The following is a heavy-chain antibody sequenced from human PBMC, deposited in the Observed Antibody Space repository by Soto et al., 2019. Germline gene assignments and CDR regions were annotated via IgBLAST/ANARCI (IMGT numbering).Heavy chain of an antibody. V-gene: IGHV3-21*01. CDR1: GFTFSSYS. Sequence: GGSLRLSCAASGFTFSSYSMNWVRQAPGKGLEWVSSISSSSSYIYYADSVKGRFTISRDNAKNSLYLQMNSLRAEDTAVYYCARESGVVVPAATYFDYWGQGTLVTVSS. D-gene: IGHD2-2*01. CDR2: ISSSSSYI. J-gene: IGHJ4*02. CDR3: ARESGVVVPAATYFDY.